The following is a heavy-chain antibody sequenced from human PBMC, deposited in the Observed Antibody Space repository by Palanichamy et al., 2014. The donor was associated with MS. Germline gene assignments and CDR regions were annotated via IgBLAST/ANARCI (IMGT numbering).Heavy chain of an antibody. V-gene: IGHV3-11*01. CDR1: GFTFSDYY. Sequence: QVQLVESGGGLVKPGGSLRLSCAASGFTFSDYYMGWIRQAPGKGLEWVSYITSSGSTIYYTDSVRGRFTISRDNAKNSLYLQMDSLRAEDAAVYYCASRHYSGNSPAFDYWGQGTLVTVSS. J-gene: IGHJ4*02. CDR3: ASRHYSGNSPAFDY. CDR2: ITSSGSTI. D-gene: IGHD4-23*01.